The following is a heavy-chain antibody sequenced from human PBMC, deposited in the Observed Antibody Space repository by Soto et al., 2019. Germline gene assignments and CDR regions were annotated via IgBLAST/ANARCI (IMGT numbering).Heavy chain of an antibody. CDR1: GFTFSSYW. CDR3: ARVYLHGYHDY. CDR2: INSDGSST. J-gene: IGHJ4*02. V-gene: IGHV3-74*01. D-gene: IGHD5-12*01. Sequence: GGSLRLSCAASGFTFSSYWMHWVRQAPGKGLVWVSRINSDGSSTSYADSVKGRFTISRDNAKNTLYLQMNSLRAEDTAVYYCARVYLHGYHDYWGQGTLVTVSS.